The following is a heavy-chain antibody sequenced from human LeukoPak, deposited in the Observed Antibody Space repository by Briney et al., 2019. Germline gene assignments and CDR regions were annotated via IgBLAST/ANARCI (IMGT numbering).Heavy chain of an antibody. CDR1: GFTFSSYW. Sequence: GGSLRLSCAASGFTFSSYWMAWVRQTPGKRLEWVANIKHDASEKYYVDSVKGRFTISRDNAKNSFYLQMNSLRAEDTAVYYCARVRGPTGYDLYDYWGKGTLVTVSS. CDR3: ARVRGPTGYDLYDY. D-gene: IGHD5-12*01. V-gene: IGHV3-7*01. CDR2: IKHDASEK. J-gene: IGHJ4*02.